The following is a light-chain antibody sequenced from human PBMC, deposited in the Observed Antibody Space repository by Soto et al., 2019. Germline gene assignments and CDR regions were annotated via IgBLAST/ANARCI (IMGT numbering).Light chain of an antibody. CDR1: SSDVAAYNY. J-gene: IGLJ1*01. V-gene: IGLV2-14*01. CDR2: EVS. Sequence: QSALTQHASVSAPPRQSITISCTGTSSDVAAYNYVSWYQQYPGKGPKLMIFEVSNGPSGVSDRFSGYKSGDTASLPISGLQAEDEADYYCSSYTTSSTLVFGTGTKVTVL. CDR3: SSYTTSSTLV.